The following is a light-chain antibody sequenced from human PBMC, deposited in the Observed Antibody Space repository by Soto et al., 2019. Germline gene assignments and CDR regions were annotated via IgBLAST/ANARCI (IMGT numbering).Light chain of an antibody. CDR2: KVF. V-gene: IGKV2-30*01. J-gene: IGKJ5*01. CDR1: QSLSYSDGNIY. CDR3: MQGTHWPIT. Sequence: VMTQSPLTLPVTPGEPASISCWSSQSLSYSDGNIYLNWFHQRPGQSPRRLIYKVFNRDSGVPDRFSGSGSRTDFTLKISRVEAEDVRVYYCMQGTHWPITFGQGTRLEIK.